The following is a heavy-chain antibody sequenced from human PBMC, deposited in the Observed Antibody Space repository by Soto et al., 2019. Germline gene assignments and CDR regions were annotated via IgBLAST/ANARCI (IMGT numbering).Heavy chain of an antibody. D-gene: IGHD5-12*01. CDR1: GVTISTYY. CDR3: VREAYIGYGHAIDH. V-gene: IGHV4-59*01. Sequence: SETLSLTCAVSGVTISTYYWCWIRQPPGKGLEWIGYNYHSGTTNYNPSLKSRVTISVDTSKNQFSLRLTSVTAADTAIYYCVREAYIGYGHAIDHWGQGILVTVSS. CDR2: NYHSGTT. J-gene: IGHJ4*02.